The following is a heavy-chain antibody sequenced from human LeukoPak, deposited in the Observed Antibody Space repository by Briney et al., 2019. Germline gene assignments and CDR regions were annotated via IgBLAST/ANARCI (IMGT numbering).Heavy chain of an antibody. CDR3: AKGGVFGDYYFDY. CDR1: GFPFSTYA. CDR2: ISGSGGDT. D-gene: IGHD4-17*01. V-gene: IGHV3-23*01. Sequence: GGSLRLSCAASGFPFSTYAMSWVRQAPGKGLEWVSVISGSGGDTYYADSVKGRFTISGDNSKNTVYLQMNSLRAEDTALYYCAKGGVFGDYYFDYWGQGTLVTVSS. J-gene: IGHJ4*02.